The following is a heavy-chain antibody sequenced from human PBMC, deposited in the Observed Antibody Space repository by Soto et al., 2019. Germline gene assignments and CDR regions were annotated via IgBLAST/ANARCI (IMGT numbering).Heavy chain of an antibody. V-gene: IGHV1-69*08. J-gene: IGHJ4*02. CDR1: GGTFSSYT. CDR2: IIPILGIA. CDR3: ARDQCSGGSCYSSGY. Sequence: QVQLVQSGAEVKKPGSSVKVSCKASGGTFSSYTISWVRQAPGQGLEWMGRIIPILGIANYAQKFQGRVTITADKSTSTAYMELSSLRSEETAVYYCARDQCSGGSCYSSGYWGQGTLVTVSS. D-gene: IGHD2-15*01.